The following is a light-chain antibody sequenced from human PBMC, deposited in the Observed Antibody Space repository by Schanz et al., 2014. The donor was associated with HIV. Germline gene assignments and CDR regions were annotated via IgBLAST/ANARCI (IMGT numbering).Light chain of an antibody. CDR3: GTWDTSLSAWV. J-gene: IGLJ3*02. V-gene: IGLV1-51*01. Sequence: QSLLTQPPSVSAAPGQRVTISCSGGALNLGHNFVSWYQQFPGTAPKLLIFADYQRPSEIPDRFSGSKSGTSATLGITELQTEDEADYFCGTWDTSLSAWVFGGGTKLTVL. CDR1: ALNLGHNF. CDR2: ADY.